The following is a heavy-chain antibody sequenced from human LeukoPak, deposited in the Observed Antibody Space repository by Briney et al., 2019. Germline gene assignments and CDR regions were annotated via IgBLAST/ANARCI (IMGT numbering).Heavy chain of an antibody. D-gene: IGHD6-6*01. CDR3: ARSTYAEPEALMYEYSSSSPHFDY. Sequence: SETLSLTCAVYGGSFSGYYWSWIRQPPGKALEWIGEINHSGSTNYNPSLKSRVTISVDTSKNQFSLKLSSVTAADTAVYYCARSTYAEPEALMYEYSSSSPHFDYWGQGTLVTVSS. J-gene: IGHJ4*02. CDR1: GGSFSGYY. CDR2: INHSGST. V-gene: IGHV4-34*01.